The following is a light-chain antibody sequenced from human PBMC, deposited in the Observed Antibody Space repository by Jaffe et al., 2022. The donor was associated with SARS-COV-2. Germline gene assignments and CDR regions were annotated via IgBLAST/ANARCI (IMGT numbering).Light chain of an antibody. Sequence: EIVMTQSPATLSVSPGERATLSCRASQSVSINLAWYQQKPGQAPRLLIYAVSTRATGIPARFSGSGSGTEFTLTISSLQSEDFAVYYCQQYNNWPPLTFGGGTKVEIK. CDR3: QQYNNWPPLT. CDR2: AVS. V-gene: IGKV3-15*01. J-gene: IGKJ4*01. CDR1: QSVSIN.